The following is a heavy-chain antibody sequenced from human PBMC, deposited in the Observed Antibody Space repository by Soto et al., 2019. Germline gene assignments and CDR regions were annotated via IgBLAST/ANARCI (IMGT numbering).Heavy chain of an antibody. V-gene: IGHV3-53*01. Sequence: GGSLRLSCAASGFTVSSNYMSWVRQAPGKGLEWVSVIYSGGSTYYADSVKGRFTISRDNSKNTLYLQMNSLRAEDTAVYYCASTIAAAGTGYIFDYWGQGTLVTVSS. CDR2: IYSGGST. J-gene: IGHJ4*02. CDR1: GFTVSSNY. CDR3: ASTIAAAGTGYIFDY. D-gene: IGHD6-13*01.